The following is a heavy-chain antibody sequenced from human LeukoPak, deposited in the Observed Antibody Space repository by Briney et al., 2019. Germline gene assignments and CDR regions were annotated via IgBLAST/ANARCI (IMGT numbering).Heavy chain of an antibody. D-gene: IGHD3-22*01. V-gene: IGHV4-30-2*01. Sequence: PSETLSLTCTVSGGSVSSGSYYWSWIRQPPGKGLEWIGYIYHSGSTYYNPSLKSRVTISVDRSKNQFSLKLSSVTAADTAVYYCARALIAYYDSSGYYFDYWGQGTLVTVSS. J-gene: IGHJ4*02. CDR1: GGSVSSGSYY. CDR2: IYHSGST. CDR3: ARALIAYYDSSGYYFDY.